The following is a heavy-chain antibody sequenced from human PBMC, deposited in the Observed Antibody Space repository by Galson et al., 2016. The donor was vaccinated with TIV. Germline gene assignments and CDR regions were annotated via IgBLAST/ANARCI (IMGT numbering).Heavy chain of an antibody. CDR3: ARVYNSYFIDY. CDR1: GFTFRSYG. J-gene: IGHJ4*02. Sequence: SLRLSCATSGFTFRSYGFHWVRQAPGKGLEWVAFMSDDGTEKYYGDSVRGRFTISRDKSKSTLYLQMSSLRPGDSAVYLCARVYNSYFIDYWGQGTLVTVSS. V-gene: IGHV3-30*03. D-gene: IGHD3-10*01. CDR2: MSDDGTEK.